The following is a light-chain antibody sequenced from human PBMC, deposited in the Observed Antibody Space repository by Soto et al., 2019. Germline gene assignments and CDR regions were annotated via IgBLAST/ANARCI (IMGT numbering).Light chain of an antibody. CDR1: SSNIGAGYD. CDR2: GNS. CDR3: QSYDSSLSGV. Sequence: QSVLTQPPSVSGAPGQRVTISCTGSSSNIGAGYDVHWYQQLPGTAPKLLIYGNSNRPSGVPDRFSGSKSRTSASLAITGLQAEDEADYYCQSYDSSLSGVFGGGTKLTVL. V-gene: IGLV1-40*01. J-gene: IGLJ2*01.